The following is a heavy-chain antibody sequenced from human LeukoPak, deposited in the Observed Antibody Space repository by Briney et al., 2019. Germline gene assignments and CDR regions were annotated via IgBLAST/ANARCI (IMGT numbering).Heavy chain of an antibody. CDR2: VWYDGSNK. CDR1: GFTFSSYG. D-gene: IGHD2-15*01. V-gene: IGHV3-33*01. Sequence: GRSLRLSCAASGFTFSSYGMHWVRQAPGKGLEWVAVVWYDGSNKYFADSVKGRFTISRDNSKNTLYLQMNSLRAEDTAVYYCASMGYCSGGSCYSGRDWYFDLWGRGTLVTVSS. CDR3: ASMGYCSGGSCYSGRDWYFDL. J-gene: IGHJ2*01.